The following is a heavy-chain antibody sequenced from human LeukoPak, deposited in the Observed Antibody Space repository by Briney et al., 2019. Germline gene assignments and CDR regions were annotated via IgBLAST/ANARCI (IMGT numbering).Heavy chain of an antibody. CDR3: AGHHPRNTVDF. CDR2: ISDIGSI. J-gene: IGHJ4*02. Sequence: SETLSLTCTVSGGSISSYYWSWIRQPPGKGLEWIAYISDIGSINYNPSLKSRVTISLNTSKNQFSLKLSSVTAADTAVYYCAGHHPRNTVDFWGQGTLVTVSS. V-gene: IGHV4-59*08. D-gene: IGHD2/OR15-2a*01. CDR1: GGSISSYY.